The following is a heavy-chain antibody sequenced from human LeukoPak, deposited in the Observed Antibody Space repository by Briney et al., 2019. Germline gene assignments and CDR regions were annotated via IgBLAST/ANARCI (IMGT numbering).Heavy chain of an antibody. V-gene: IGHV3-7*03. CDR2: IKPDGSEK. J-gene: IGHJ3*02. D-gene: IGHD2-21*02. Sequence: PGGSLRLSCAASGFTFSTYWMSWVRQAPGKGLEWLANIKPDGSEKYFVDSVKGRFTISRDNAKNSLYLQMNSLRAEDTALYYCAKGGNVMVVTAVDAFDIWGQGTMVTVSS. CDR1: GFTFSTYW. CDR3: AKGGNVMVVTAVDAFDI.